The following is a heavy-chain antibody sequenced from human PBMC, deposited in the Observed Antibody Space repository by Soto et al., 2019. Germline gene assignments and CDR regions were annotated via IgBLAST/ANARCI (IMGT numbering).Heavy chain of an antibody. CDR1: GFTFSSYA. CDR2: ISSNGGST. Sequence: PGGSLRLSCSASGFTFSSYAMHWVRQAPGKGLEYVSAISSNGGSTYYADSVKGRFTISRDNSKNTLYLQMSSLRAEDTAVYYCRWGEGELQSRDAFDIWGQGKMVTVSS. V-gene: IGHV3-64D*08. J-gene: IGHJ3*02. CDR3: RWGEGELQSRDAFDI. D-gene: IGHD1-26*01.